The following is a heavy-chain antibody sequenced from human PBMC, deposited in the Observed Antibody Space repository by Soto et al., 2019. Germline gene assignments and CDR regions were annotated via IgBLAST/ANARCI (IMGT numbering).Heavy chain of an antibody. CDR1: GYTFTSYA. Sequence: QVQLVQSGAEVKKPGASVKVSCKASGYTFTSYAMHWVRQAPGQRLEWMGWINAGNGNTKYSQKFQGRVTITRDTSASTAYMELSSLRSEDTAVYYCARGYDFWSGYSNWFDPCGQGTLVTVSS. V-gene: IGHV1-3*01. CDR2: INAGNGNT. D-gene: IGHD3-3*01. J-gene: IGHJ5*02. CDR3: ARGYDFWSGYSNWFDP.